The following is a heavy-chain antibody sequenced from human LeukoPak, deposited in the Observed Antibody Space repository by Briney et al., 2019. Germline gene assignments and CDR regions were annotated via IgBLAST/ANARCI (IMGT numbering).Heavy chain of an antibody. D-gene: IGHD5-18*01. CDR1: GGSFSGYY. Sequence: SETLSLTCAVYGGSFSGYYWSWLRQPPGKGLEWIGEINHSGSTNYNPSLKSRVTISVDTSKSQFSLKLSSVTAADTAVYYCVFFNTYGGNQMDYWGQGTLVTVSS. CDR2: INHSGST. J-gene: IGHJ4*02. V-gene: IGHV4-34*01. CDR3: VFFNTYGGNQMDY.